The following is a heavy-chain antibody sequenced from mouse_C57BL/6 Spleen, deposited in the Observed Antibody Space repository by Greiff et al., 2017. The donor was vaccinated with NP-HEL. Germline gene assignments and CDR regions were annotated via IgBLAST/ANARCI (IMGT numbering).Heavy chain of an antibody. D-gene: IGHD1-1*01. Sequence: QVQLKQPGAELVKPGASVKTSCKASGYTFTSYWITWVKQRPGQGLEWIGDIYPGSGSTNYNEKFKSKATLTVDTSSSTAYMQLSSLTSEDSAVYYCASDYYGSSYYFDYWGQGTTLTVSS. J-gene: IGHJ2*01. CDR1: GYTFTSYW. CDR2: IYPGSGST. CDR3: ASDYYGSSYYFDY. V-gene: IGHV1-55*01.